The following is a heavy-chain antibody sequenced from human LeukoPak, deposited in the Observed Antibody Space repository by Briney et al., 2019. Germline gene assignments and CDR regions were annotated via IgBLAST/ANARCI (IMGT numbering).Heavy chain of an antibody. CDR2: ISAYNGNT. V-gene: IGHV1-18*01. CDR3: ARVLLRYFDY. J-gene: IGHJ4*02. CDR1: RRAVKGCS. D-gene: IGHD1-26*01. Sequence: SFNGSCEAERRAVKGCSIRWVRQDHEQGLEWMGWISAYNGNTNYAQKLQGRVTMTTDTSTSTAYMELRSLRSDDTAVYYCARVLLRYFDYWGQGTLVTVSS.